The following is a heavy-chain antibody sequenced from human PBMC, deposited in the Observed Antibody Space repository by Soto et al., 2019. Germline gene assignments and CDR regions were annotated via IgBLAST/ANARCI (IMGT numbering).Heavy chain of an antibody. CDR1: GFTFSSYG. CDR3: AIYSSGWYPLDY. V-gene: IGHV3-30*03. Sequence: QVQLVESGGGVVQPGRSLRLSCAASGFTFSSYGMHWVRQAPGKGLEWVAVISYDGSNKYYADSVKGRFTISRDNSNNTLYLQMNSRRAEDTAVYYCAIYSSGWYPLDYWGQGTLVTVSS. J-gene: IGHJ4*02. D-gene: IGHD6-19*01. CDR2: ISYDGSNK.